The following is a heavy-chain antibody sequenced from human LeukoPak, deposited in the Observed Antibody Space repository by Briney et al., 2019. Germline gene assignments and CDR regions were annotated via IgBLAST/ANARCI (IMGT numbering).Heavy chain of an antibody. D-gene: IGHD3-9*01. CDR1: GYSFTSYW. V-gene: IGHV5-51*01. CDR3: ARLQSYYDILTGFQGDV. J-gene: IGHJ6*02. Sequence: GESLQISCKGSGYSFTSYWIGWVRRMPGKGLEWMGIIYPGDSDTRYSPSFQGQVTISADKSISTAYLQWSSLKASDTAMYYCARLQSYYDILTGFQGDVWGQGTTVTVSS. CDR2: IYPGDSDT.